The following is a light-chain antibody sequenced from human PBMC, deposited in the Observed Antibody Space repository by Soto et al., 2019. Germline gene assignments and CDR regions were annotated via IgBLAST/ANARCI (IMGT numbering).Light chain of an antibody. CDR1: QDIRNY. CDR2: DAS. V-gene: IGKV1-33*01. CDR3: QLYDHLPPLS. J-gene: IGKJ4*01. Sequence: DIKMTQSPSSLSASVGDRVTITCQASQDIRNYLNWYQQKPGKAPNLLIYDASNLRAGVPSRFSGSGSRKEFTFTISSLQPENIETYYCQLYDHLPPLSFGGGTKVEIK.